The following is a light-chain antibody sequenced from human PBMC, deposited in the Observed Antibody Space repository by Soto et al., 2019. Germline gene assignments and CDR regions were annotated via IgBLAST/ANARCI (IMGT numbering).Light chain of an antibody. J-gene: IGKJ1*01. CDR2: DAS. CDR3: QQYGGSPRA. Sequence: VMIQYLATRSFSPGESVTLSCRASQSVGSYSAWYQHKPGQAPRLLISDASNRATGIPARFSGSGSGTDFTLTISSLEPEDFAVYYCQQYGGSPRAFGQGTKVDIK. CDR1: QSVGSY. V-gene: IGKV3-11*01.